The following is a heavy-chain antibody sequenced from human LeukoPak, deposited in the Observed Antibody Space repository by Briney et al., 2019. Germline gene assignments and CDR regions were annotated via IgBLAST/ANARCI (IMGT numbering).Heavy chain of an antibody. D-gene: IGHD2/OR15-2a*01. CDR2: ISYDATNK. J-gene: IGHJ4*02. V-gene: IGHV3-30*18. Sequence: PGGSLRLSCGASGFTFSSSDMHWVRQAPGKGLESVAVISYDATNKYYADSVKGRFTLSRDNSKNTLYLQTNTLRDEDTAVYYCAKASSNYFYYFEYWGQGTLVTVSS. CDR1: GFTFSSSD. CDR3: AKASSNYFYYFEY.